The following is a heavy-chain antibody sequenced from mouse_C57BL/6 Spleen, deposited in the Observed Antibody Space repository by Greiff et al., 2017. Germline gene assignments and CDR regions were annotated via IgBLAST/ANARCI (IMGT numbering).Heavy chain of an antibody. V-gene: IGHV1-81*01. J-gene: IGHJ2*01. Sequence: QVQLQQSGAELARPGASVKLSCKASGYTFTSYGISWVKQRTGQGLVWIGEIYPRSGNTYYNEKFKGKATLTADKSSSTAYMELRSLTSEDSAVYFCARPLFDYWGQGTTLTVSS. CDR3: ARPLFDY. CDR2: IYPRSGNT. CDR1: GYTFTSYG.